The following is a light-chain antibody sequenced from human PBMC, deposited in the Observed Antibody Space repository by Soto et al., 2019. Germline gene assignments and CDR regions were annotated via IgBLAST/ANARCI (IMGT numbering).Light chain of an antibody. CDR1: QSVSSRY. Sequence: ESGLTQSPCSLSLTTGERATLSCRASQSVSSRYLAWYQQKPGQAPRLLIYGASSRAPGIPDRFSGSGSGTDFPLTSSRLEPEDFALYYCQQQYDRSRTFGQGAKV. V-gene: IGKV3-20*01. CDR3: QQQYDRSRT. CDR2: GAS. J-gene: IGKJ1*01.